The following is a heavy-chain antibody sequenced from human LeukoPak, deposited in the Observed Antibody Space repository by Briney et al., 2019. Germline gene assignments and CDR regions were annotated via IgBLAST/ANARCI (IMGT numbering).Heavy chain of an antibody. J-gene: IGHJ6*03. Sequence: ASVKVSCKASGYTFTGYYMHWVRQAPGQGLEWMGWINPNSGGTNYAQKFQGRVTMTRDTSTSTAYMELSRLRSDDTAVYYCARNLMVRGVIDYYYYMDVWGKGTTVTISS. CDR1: GYTFTGYY. V-gene: IGHV1-2*02. CDR3: ARNLMVRGVIDYYYYMDV. D-gene: IGHD3-10*01. CDR2: INPNSGGT.